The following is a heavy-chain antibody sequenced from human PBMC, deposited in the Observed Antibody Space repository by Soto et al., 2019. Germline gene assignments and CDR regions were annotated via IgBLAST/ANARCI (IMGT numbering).Heavy chain of an antibody. J-gene: IGHJ4*02. D-gene: IGHD3-3*01. V-gene: IGHV3-30-3*01. CDR1: GFTFSSYA. Sequence: GGALRLSCAASGFTFSSYAMHWVRQAPGKGLEWVAVISYDGSNKYYADSVKRRLTISRDNSKNTLYLQMNSLRAEDTAIYYCAKPTYSYFWSGPGLFDYWGQGMLVTVSS. CDR3: AKPTYSYFWSGPGLFDY. CDR2: ISYDGSNK.